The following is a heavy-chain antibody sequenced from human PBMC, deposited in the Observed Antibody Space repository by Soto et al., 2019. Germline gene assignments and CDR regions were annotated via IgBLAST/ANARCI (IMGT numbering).Heavy chain of an antibody. V-gene: IGHV1-8*01. CDR1: GYTFTSYD. J-gene: IGHJ4*02. CDR3: ASTRGLRFLEWPLDY. CDR2: MNPNSGNT. D-gene: IGHD3-3*01. Sequence: GASVKVSCKASGYTFTSYDINWVRQATGQGLEWMGWMNPNSGNTGYTQKFQDRVTMTRNTSISTAYMELSRLRSGDTAVYYCASTRGLRFLEWPLDYWGQGTLVTVSS.